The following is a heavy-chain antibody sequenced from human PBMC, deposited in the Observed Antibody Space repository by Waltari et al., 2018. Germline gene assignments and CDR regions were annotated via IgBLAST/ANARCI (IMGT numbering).Heavy chain of an antibody. V-gene: IGHV4-34*01. CDR1: GGSFSGYY. CDR3: ARANTIFGVIRTWYYMDV. Sequence: QVQLQQWGAGLLKPSETLSLTCVVSGGSFSGYYWSWIRQPPGKGREWIGEINHRGRTNHIPSLKSRVTISIDPSKIQFSLKLRSVTVADTAVYYCARANTIFGVIRTWYYMDVWGKGTPVTVSS. CDR2: INHRGRT. D-gene: IGHD3-3*01. J-gene: IGHJ6*03.